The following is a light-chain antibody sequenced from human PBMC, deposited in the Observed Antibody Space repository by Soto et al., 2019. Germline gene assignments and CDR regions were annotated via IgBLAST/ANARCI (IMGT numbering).Light chain of an antibody. J-gene: IGKJ5*01. CDR2: DSS. Sequence: EIVLTQSPATLSLSPGERATLSCRASQSVSSYLAWYQQKPGQAPRLLIYDSSNRAPGIPARFSCSGPITAFTITISSLEPEDFAVYYCQQRGTWPPMRTFGPGTRLEIK. V-gene: IGKV3-11*01. CDR3: QQRGTWPPMRT. CDR1: QSVSSY.